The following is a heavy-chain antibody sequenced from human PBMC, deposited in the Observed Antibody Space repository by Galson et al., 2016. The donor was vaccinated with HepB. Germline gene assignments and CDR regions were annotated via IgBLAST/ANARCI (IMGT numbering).Heavy chain of an antibody. Sequence: SLRLSCAASGFTLSSYEMNWVRQAPGKGLEWVSYISSSGNIIYYEDSVEGRFTISRDNAKNSLSLHMNSLRAEDTAVYYCAREPPYTGAYNWFDTWGQGTLVTVSS. CDR3: AREPPYTGAYNWFDT. CDR1: GFTLSSYE. V-gene: IGHV3-48*03. D-gene: IGHD7-27*01. J-gene: IGHJ5*02. CDR2: ISSSGNII.